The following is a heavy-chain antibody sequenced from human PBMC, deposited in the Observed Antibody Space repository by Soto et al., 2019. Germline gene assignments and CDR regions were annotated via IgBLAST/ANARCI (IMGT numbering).Heavy chain of an antibody. Sequence: GGSLRLSCAASGFTFSSNWMHWIRQAPGKGLAWVSRINRDGSSTSYAESVKGRFTISRDNAKNTLYLQMNSLRAEDTAVYYCARGGKDLVPVHVAFGGQGPLVTVPS. CDR3: ARGGKDLVPVHVAF. CDR2: INRDGSST. D-gene: IGHD2-8*02. CDR1: GFTFSSNW. V-gene: IGHV3-74*01. J-gene: IGHJ4*02.